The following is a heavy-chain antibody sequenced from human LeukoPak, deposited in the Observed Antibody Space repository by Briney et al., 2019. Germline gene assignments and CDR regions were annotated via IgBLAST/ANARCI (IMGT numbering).Heavy chain of an antibody. CDR3: ARGPIQLWIHDAMDV. J-gene: IGHJ6*02. CDR2: IRSKAYRGTT. Sequence: GGSLRLSCTGSGFTFGDHAMSWVRQAPGKGLEWVCFIRSKAYRGTTEYAASVKDRFSISRDDSASIDYLQMNSLKTEDTAVYYCARGPIQLWIHDAMDVWGQGTTVTVSS. CDR1: GFTFGDHA. D-gene: IGHD5-18*01. V-gene: IGHV3-49*04.